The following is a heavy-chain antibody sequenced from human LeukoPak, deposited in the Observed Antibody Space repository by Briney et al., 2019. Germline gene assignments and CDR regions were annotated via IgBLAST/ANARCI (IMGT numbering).Heavy chain of an antibody. CDR2: IYYSGST. J-gene: IGHJ4*02. D-gene: IGHD2-21*02. CDR3: ARGGAYCGGDCYFHFDY. Sequence: SETLSLTCTVSGGSISSGGYYWSWIRQHPGKGLEWIGYIYYSGSTYYNPSLKSRVTISVDTSKNQFSLKLSSVTAADTAVYYCARGGAYCGGDCYFHFDYWGQGTLVTVSS. V-gene: IGHV4-31*03. CDR1: GGSISSGGYY.